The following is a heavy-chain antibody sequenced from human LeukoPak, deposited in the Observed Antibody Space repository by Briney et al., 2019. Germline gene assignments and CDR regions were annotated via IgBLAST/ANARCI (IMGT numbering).Heavy chain of an antibody. D-gene: IGHD3-16*01. V-gene: IGHV4-38-2*02. CDR1: GYSISSGCY. J-gene: IGHJ3*02. CDR2: ISHSGST. CDR3: ARVTYDYVWGTYGDDAFDI. Sequence: SETLSLTCTVSGYSISSGCYWGWIRQPPGKGLEWIGSISHSGSTYYNPSLKSRVTISVDTSKNQFSLKLSSVTAADTAVYYCARVTYDYVWGTYGDDAFDIWGQGTMVTVSS.